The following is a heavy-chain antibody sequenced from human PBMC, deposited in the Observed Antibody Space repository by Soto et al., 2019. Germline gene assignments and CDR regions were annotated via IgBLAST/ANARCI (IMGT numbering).Heavy chain of an antibody. J-gene: IGHJ5*02. D-gene: IGHD2-2*01. V-gene: IGHV4-59*08. CDR3: ARSPVPFRDNWLDP. CDR1: GGSISSYY. Sequence: TSETLSLTCTVSGGSISSYYWSWIRQPPGKGLEWIGYIYYSGSTNYNPSLKSRVTISVDTSKNQFSLKVSSGTAADAAVYYCARSPVPFRDNWLDPWGQGTLVTVSS. CDR2: IYYSGST.